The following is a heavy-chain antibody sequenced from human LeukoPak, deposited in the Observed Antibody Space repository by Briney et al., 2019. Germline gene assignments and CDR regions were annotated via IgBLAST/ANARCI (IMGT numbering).Heavy chain of an antibody. CDR2: IRYDGSNK. J-gene: IGHJ4*02. V-gene: IGHV3-30*02. CDR1: GFTFSSYG. D-gene: IGHD2-15*01. CDR3: ARDPQYCSGGSCYSFDN. Sequence: GGSLRLSCAASGFTFSSYGMHWVRQAPGKGLEWVAFIRYDGSNKYYADSVKGRFTISRDNAKNSLYLQVNSLRAEDTAVYYCARDPQYCSGGSCYSFDNWGQGTLVTVSS.